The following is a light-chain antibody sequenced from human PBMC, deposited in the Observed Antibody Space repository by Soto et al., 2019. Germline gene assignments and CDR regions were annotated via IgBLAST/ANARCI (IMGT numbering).Light chain of an antibody. CDR1: SSDVGGYNY. V-gene: IGLV2-14*03. J-gene: IGLJ1*01. Sequence: QSVLTQPASLSGSPGQSITISCTGTSSDVGGYNYVSWYQHHPGKAPKLMIYGVSNRPSGVSNRFSGSKSCNTASLTISGLQPEDEADYYCSSYTTSNTRQIVLGTGTKVTVL. CDR3: SSYTTSNTRQIV. CDR2: GVS.